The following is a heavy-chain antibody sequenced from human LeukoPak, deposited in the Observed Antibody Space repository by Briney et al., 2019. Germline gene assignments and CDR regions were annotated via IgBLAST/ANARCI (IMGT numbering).Heavy chain of an antibody. Sequence: GGSLRLSCAASGFTVSSNYMSWVRQAPGKGLEWVSSISSSSSYIYYADSVKGRFTISRDNAKNSLYLQMNSLRAEDTAVYYCARVPQYYYDSSGYFADYWGQGTLVTVSS. CDR3: ARVPQYYYDSSGYFADY. CDR1: GFTVSSNY. D-gene: IGHD3-22*01. J-gene: IGHJ4*02. V-gene: IGHV3-21*01. CDR2: ISSSSSYI.